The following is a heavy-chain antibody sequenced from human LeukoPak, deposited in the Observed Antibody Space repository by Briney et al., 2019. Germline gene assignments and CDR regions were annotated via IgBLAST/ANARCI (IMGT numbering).Heavy chain of an antibody. CDR3: AKYFASGSYYKLPH. V-gene: IGHV3-23*01. D-gene: IGHD3-10*01. CDR2: ISGSGAYT. J-gene: IGHJ1*01. CDR1: GFAFSSYA. Sequence: GGSLRLSCAASGFAFSSYAMSWVRQAPGKGLEWVSTISGSGAYTYYADSVKGRFTISRDNSKNTLYLQMNSLRAEDTAVYYCAKYFASGSYYKLPHWGQGTLVTVSS.